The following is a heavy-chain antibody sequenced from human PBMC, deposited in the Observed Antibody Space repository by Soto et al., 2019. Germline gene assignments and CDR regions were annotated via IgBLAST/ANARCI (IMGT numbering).Heavy chain of an antibody. J-gene: IGHJ4*02. Sequence: QVQLQQWGAGLLKPSETLSLTCAVYGGSFSGYYWSWIRQPPGKGLEWIGEINHSGSTNYNPSLKSRVTISVDTSKNQFSLKLSSVTAADTAVYYCARSGYDSLALDYWGQGTLVTVSS. D-gene: IGHD5-12*01. CDR1: GGSFSGYY. CDR3: ARSGYDSLALDY. V-gene: IGHV4-34*01. CDR2: INHSGST.